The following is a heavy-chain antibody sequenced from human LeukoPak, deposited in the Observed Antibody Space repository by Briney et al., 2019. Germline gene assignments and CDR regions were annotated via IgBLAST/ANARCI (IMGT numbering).Heavy chain of an antibody. V-gene: IGHV3-53*01. J-gene: IGHJ5*02. D-gene: IGHD2-21*02. CDR1: GFTVSSNY. Sequence: GGSLRLSCAASGFTVSSNYMSWVRQAPGKGLEWVSVIYSGGSTYYADSVKGRFTISRDNFKNTLYLQMNSLRAEDTAVYYCARENISGDYNWFDPWGQGTLVTVSS. CDR3: ARENISGDYNWFDP. CDR2: IYSGGST.